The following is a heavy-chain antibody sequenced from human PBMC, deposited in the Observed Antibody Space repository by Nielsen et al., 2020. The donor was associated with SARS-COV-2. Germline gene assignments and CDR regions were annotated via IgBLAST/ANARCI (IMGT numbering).Heavy chain of an antibody. CDR1: GFTFSSYA. D-gene: IGHD4-11*01. CDR2: IIPIFGTA. J-gene: IGHJ4*02. V-gene: IGHV1-69*01. Sequence: KISCAASGFTFSSYAISWVRQAPGQGLEWMGGIIPIFGTANYAQKFQSRVTITADESTSTAYMELSSLRSEDTAVYYCANFAQIDGDYSNYEDYWGQGTLVTVSS. CDR3: ANFAQIDGDYSNYEDY.